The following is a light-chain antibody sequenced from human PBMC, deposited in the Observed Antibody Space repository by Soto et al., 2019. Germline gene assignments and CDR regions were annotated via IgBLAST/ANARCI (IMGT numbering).Light chain of an antibody. Sequence: QSVLTQPASVSGSPGQSITISCTGTSSDVGGYNYVSWYQQHPGKAPKLMIYDVSNRPSGVSNRFSGSKSGNTASLTISGLQAEDEADYYGSSYTSSSTHDVLGTGTKLTVL. CDR1: SSDVGGYNY. CDR2: DVS. CDR3: SSYTSSSTHDV. J-gene: IGLJ1*01. V-gene: IGLV2-14*01.